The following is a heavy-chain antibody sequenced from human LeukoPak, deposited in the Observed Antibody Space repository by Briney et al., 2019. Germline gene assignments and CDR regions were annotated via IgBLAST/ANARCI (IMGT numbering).Heavy chain of an antibody. D-gene: IGHD2-15*01. CDR2: MNPNSGNT. V-gene: IGHV1-8*01. CDR3: ERVDIVVVVAAAAFDY. Sequence: ASVKVSCKASGYTFTSYDINWVRQATGQGLEWMGWMNPNSGNTGYAQKFQGRVTMTRNTSISTAYMELSSLRSEDTAVYYCERVDIVVVVAAAAFDYWGQGTLVTVSS. CDR1: GYTFTSYD. J-gene: IGHJ4*02.